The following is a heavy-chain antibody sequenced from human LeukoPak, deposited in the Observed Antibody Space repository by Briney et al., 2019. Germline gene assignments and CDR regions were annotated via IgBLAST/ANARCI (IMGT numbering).Heavy chain of an antibody. CDR1: GFTFSSYS. Sequence: PGGSLRLSCAASGFTFSSYSMNWVRQDPGKGLEWVSSISSSSSYIYYADSVKGRFTISRDNAKNSLYLQMNSLRAEDTAVYYCATLGSNYGMDVWGKGTTVTVSS. CDR3: ATLGSNYGMDV. D-gene: IGHD7-27*01. J-gene: IGHJ6*04. V-gene: IGHV3-21*01. CDR2: ISSSSSYI.